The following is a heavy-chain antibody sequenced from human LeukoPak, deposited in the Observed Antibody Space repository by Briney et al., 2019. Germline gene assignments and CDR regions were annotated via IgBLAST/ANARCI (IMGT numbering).Heavy chain of an antibody. CDR3: ARSFNSSLVGSDF. J-gene: IGHJ4*02. D-gene: IGHD2-2*01. V-gene: IGHV3-23*01. Sequence: GGSLRLSSGACGFTLSGYPMIWLRQAPGKGLEWVSVINNSGDNTFYADSVKGRFTISRDNSKNTLYLQMSSLRGEDTAVYYYARSFNSSLVGSDFWGQGNLVTVSS. CDR1: GFTLSGYP. CDR2: INNSGDNT.